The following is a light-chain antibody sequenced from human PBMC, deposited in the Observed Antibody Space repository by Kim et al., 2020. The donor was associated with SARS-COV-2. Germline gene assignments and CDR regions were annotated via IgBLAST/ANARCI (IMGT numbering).Light chain of an antibody. Sequence: QAVVTQEPSLTVSPGGTVTLTCGSSTGGVTSGHYPYWFQQKPGQAPRTLIYDTNKKHSWTPARFSGSLLGGKAALTLSGAQPEDEAVYFCSVSYNTDRVFGGGTQLTVL. V-gene: IGLV7-46*01. J-gene: IGLJ3*02. CDR1: TGGVTSGHY. CDR3: SVSYNTDRV. CDR2: DTN.